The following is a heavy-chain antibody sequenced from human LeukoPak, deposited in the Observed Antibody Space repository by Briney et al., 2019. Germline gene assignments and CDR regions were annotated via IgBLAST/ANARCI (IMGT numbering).Heavy chain of an antibody. Sequence: GGSLRLSCAASGFRFSDYYMNWIRQAPGEGLKWVSYISSTGGTTFYADSVKGRFTISWDNAKNSLYLQMNSLRAEDTAVYYCARGDYGDFFWFDPWGQGTLVTVSS. CDR2: ISSTGGTT. CDR1: GFRFSDYY. J-gene: IGHJ5*02. D-gene: IGHD4-17*01. CDR3: ARGDYGDFFWFDP. V-gene: IGHV3-11*04.